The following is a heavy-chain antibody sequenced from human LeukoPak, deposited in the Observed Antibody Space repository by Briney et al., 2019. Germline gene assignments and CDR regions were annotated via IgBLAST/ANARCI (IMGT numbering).Heavy chain of an antibody. CDR1: GFTFSSDA. CDR2: ISYDGSNK. J-gene: IGHJ4*02. D-gene: IGHD5-24*01. V-gene: IGHV3-30-3*01. CDR3: ARDPEMATILILYYFDY. Sequence: GGSLRLSCAASGFTFSSDAMHWVRQAPGKGLEWVAVISYDGSNKYYADSGNGRFTISREHSKNTLYLQMNSLRAEDTAVYYCARDPEMATILILYYFDYWGQGTLVTVSS.